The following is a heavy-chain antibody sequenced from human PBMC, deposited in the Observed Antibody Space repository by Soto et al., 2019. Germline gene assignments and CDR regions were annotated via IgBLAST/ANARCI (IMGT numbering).Heavy chain of an antibody. CDR2: INPSGGST. Sequence: ASVKVSCKASGYTFTSYYMHWVRQAPGQGLEWMGIINPSGGSTSYAQKFQGRVTMTRDTSTSTVYMELSSLRSEDTAVYYCAREHGDDTRALEYSGSYLGYYYGMDVWGQGTTVTV. D-gene: IGHD1-26*01. V-gene: IGHV1-46*01. CDR1: GYTFTSYY. CDR3: AREHGDDTRALEYSGSYLGYYYGMDV. J-gene: IGHJ6*02.